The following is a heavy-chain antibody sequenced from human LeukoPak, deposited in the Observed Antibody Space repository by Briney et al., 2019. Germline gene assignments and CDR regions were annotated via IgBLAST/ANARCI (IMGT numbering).Heavy chain of an antibody. D-gene: IGHD3-10*01. Sequence: PSETLSLTCTVSVGSISSYYWSWIRQPPGKGLEWIGYIYYSGSTNYNPSLKSRVTISVDTSKNQFSLKLSSVTAADTAVYYCARAGGSYYPIMYNWFDPWGQGTLVNVSS. J-gene: IGHJ5*02. V-gene: IGHV4-59*01. CDR3: ARAGGSYYPIMYNWFDP. CDR2: IYYSGST. CDR1: VGSISSYY.